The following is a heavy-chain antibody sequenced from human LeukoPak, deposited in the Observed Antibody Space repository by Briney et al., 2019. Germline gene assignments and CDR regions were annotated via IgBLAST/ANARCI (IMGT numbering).Heavy chain of an antibody. J-gene: IGHJ4*02. CDR1: GYTLTSYG. D-gene: IGHD3-22*01. CDR3: ARVYLDYYDSSGYWFFDY. CDR2: ISAYNGNT. V-gene: IGHV1-18*01. Sequence: ASVKVSCRASGYTLTSYGISWVRQAPGQGLEWMGWISAYNGNTNYAQKLQGRVTMTTDTSTSTAYMELRSLRSDDTAVYYCARVYLDYYDSSGYWFFDYWGQGTLVTVSS.